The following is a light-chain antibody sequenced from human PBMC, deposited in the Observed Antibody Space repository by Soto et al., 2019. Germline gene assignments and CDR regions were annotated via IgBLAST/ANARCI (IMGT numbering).Light chain of an antibody. J-gene: IGKJ4*01. CDR3: QQAAHFRLT. CDR1: QEISNW. Sequence: DIQMTQSPSSVSASVGDRVNITCRASQEISNWLAWFQQKPGKGPKVLIYGAPNLQSGVPSRFSGSGSGTHFTLTIRSLQPEDFATYYCQQAAHFRLTFVGGTKVDI. CDR2: GAP. V-gene: IGKV1-12*01.